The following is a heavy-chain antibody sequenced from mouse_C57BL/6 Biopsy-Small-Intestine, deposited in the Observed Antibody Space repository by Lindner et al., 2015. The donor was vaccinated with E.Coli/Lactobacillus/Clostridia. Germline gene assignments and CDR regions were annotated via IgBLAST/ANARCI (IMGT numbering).Heavy chain of an antibody. Sequence: KVSGYTLTELSMHWVRQAPGKGLEWMGGFDPEDGETIYAQKFQGRVTMTEDTSTDTAYMELSSLRSEDTAVYYCATITMVRGVIITGWFDPWGQGTLVTVSS. D-gene: IGHD1-1*02. CDR2: FDPEDGET. V-gene: IGHV1-18*01. J-gene: IGHJ4*01. CDR1: GYTLTELS. CDR3: ATITMVRGVIITGWFDP.